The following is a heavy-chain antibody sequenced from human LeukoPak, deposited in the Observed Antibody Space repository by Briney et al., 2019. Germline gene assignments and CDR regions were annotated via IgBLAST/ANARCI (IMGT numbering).Heavy chain of an antibody. CDR2: ISWDGGST. CDR1: GFTFDDYT. V-gene: IGHV3-43*01. J-gene: IGHJ6*02. D-gene: IGHD1-26*01. CDR3: AKDDHMGATPNYYYYYGMDV. Sequence: GGSLRLSCAASGFTFDDYTMHWVRQAPGKGLEWVSLISWDGGSTYYADSVKGRFTISRDNSKNSLYLQMNSLRTEDTALYYCAKDDHMGATPNYYYYYGMDVWGQGTTVTVSS.